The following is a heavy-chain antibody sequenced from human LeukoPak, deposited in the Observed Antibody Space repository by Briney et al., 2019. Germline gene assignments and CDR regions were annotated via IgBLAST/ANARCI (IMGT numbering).Heavy chain of an antibody. J-gene: IGHJ4*02. Sequence: GGSLRLSCAASGFTFSSYAMSWVRQAPGKGLEWVSYISSGSSTIYYADSVKGRFTISRDNAKNSLYLQMSSLRAEDTAVYYCASGDYGDEFDYWGQGTLVTVSS. CDR1: GFTFSSYA. CDR2: ISSGSSTI. D-gene: IGHD4-17*01. V-gene: IGHV3-48*01. CDR3: ASGDYGDEFDY.